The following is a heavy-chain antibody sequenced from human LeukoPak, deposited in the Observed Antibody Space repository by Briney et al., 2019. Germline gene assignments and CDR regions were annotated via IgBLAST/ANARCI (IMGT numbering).Heavy chain of an antibody. Sequence: ASVKVSCKASGITFSNSAVQWVRQARGQRLEWIGWIVVGSNNTNYAQKFQERVTITRDTSTSTAYMELSSLRSEDTAVYYCAADSYYDSSGYSFLWYFDLWGRGTQITVSS. CDR1: GITFSNSA. V-gene: IGHV1-58*01. D-gene: IGHD3-22*01. CDR2: IVVGSNNT. J-gene: IGHJ2*01. CDR3: AADSYYDSSGYSFLWYFDL.